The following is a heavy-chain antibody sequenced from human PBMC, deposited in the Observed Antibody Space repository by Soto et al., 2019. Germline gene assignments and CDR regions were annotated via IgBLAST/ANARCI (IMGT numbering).Heavy chain of an antibody. CDR2: IIPIFGTA. J-gene: IGHJ4*02. Sequence: QVQLVQSGAEVKKPGSSVKVSCKASGGTFSSYAISWVRQAPGQGLEWMGGIIPIFGTANYAQKFQGRVTITADESTSTGYMELSSLRSEDTAVYYCARERGQVSATIKPKDPRPFAYWCQGTLVTVSS. D-gene: IGHD5-12*01. V-gene: IGHV1-69*01. CDR1: GGTFSSYA. CDR3: ARERGQVSATIKPKDPRPFAY.